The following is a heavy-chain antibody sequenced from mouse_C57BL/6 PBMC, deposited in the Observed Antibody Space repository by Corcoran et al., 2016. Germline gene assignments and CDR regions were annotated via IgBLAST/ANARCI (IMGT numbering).Heavy chain of an antibody. CDR3: ARSGDDGYYWFAY. J-gene: IGHJ3*01. Sequence: QVQLQPSGPVLVKPGASVKLSCKASGYTFTSYDINWVKQRPGQGLEWIGWIYPRDGSTKYNEKFKGKATLTVDTSSSTAYMELHSLTSEDSAVYFCARSGDDGYYWFAYLGQGTLVTVSA. CDR1: GYTFTSYD. CDR2: IYPRDGST. D-gene: IGHD2-3*01. V-gene: IGHV1-85*01.